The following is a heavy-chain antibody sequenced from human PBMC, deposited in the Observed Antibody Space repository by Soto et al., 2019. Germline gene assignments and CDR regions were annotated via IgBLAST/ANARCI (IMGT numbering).Heavy chain of an antibody. Sequence: QVQLVQSGAEVKKPGSSVKVSCKASGGTFSNYPISWVRQAPGQGLEWMGGIIPIFGTVNYAQKFQGRVTITPDASTSTAYMELSSLRSEDTAVYYCARGNPRWLQSWYFDLWGRGTLVTVSS. D-gene: IGHD5-12*01. CDR1: GGTFSNYP. CDR2: IIPIFGTV. J-gene: IGHJ2*01. CDR3: ARGNPRWLQSWYFDL. V-gene: IGHV1-69*05.